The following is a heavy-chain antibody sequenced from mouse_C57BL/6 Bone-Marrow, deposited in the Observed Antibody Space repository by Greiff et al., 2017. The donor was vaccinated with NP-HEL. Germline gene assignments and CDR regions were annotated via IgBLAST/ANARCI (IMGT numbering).Heavy chain of an antibody. J-gene: IGHJ2*01. CDR2: IYPGDGDT. CDR3: SRSTENFDY. CDR1: GYAFSSSW. D-gene: IGHD4-1*02. Sequence: VQLQQSGPELVKPGASVKISCKASGYAFSSSWMHWVKQRPGQGLEWIGRIYPGDGDTNYNGKFKGKATLTADKSSSTAYMQLSSLTSEDSAVYDSSRSTENFDYWGQGTTLTVSS. V-gene: IGHV1-82*01.